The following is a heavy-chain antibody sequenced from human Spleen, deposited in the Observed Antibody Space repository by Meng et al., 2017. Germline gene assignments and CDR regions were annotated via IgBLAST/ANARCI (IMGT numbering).Heavy chain of an antibody. CDR3: ARTLNWFDP. J-gene: IGHJ5*02. V-gene: IGHV4-4*07. CDR1: GGFISLSY. CDR2: IYSSGST. D-gene: IGHD2/OR15-2a*01. Sequence: QWLLQESGPGLVKPSETLALPCSVSGGFISLSYWSWIRQPAGKGLEWIGRIYSSGSTNYNPSLKSRVTMSVDTYKNQFSLKLSSVAAADTAVYYCARTLNWFDPWGQGTLVTVSS.